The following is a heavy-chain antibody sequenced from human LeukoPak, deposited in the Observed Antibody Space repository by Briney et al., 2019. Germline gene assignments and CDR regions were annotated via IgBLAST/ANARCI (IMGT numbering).Heavy chain of an antibody. CDR3: ARDMSGTPR. Sequence: ASVKVSCKASGGTFSNYAMSWVRQAPGQGLEWMGWINPNSGGTNYAQKFQGRVTMTRDTSISTAYMELSRLRSDDTAVYYCARDMSGTPRWGQGTLVTVSS. CDR1: GGTFSNYA. D-gene: IGHD3-10*01. CDR2: INPNSGGT. V-gene: IGHV1-2*02. J-gene: IGHJ4*02.